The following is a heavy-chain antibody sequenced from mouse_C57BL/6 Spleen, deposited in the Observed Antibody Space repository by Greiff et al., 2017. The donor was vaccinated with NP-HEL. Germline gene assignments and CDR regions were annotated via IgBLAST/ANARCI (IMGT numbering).Heavy chain of an antibody. Sequence: EVNLVESGGGLVKPGGSLKLSCAASGFTFSDYGMHWVRQAPEKGLEWVAYISSGSSTIYYADTVKGRFTISRDNAKNTLFLQMTSLRSEDTAMYYCARGGTRYAMDYWGQGTSVTVSS. D-gene: IGHD2-14*01. CDR3: ARGGTRYAMDY. CDR1: GFTFSDYG. CDR2: ISSGSSTI. J-gene: IGHJ4*01. V-gene: IGHV5-17*01.